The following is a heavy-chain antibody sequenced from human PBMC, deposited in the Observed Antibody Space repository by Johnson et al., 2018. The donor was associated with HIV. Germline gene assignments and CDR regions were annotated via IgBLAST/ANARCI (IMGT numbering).Heavy chain of an antibody. Sequence: QVQLVESGGGVVQPGGSLRLSCAASGFTFSSYAMHWVRQAPGKGLDWVAVIYSGGSTYYADSVKGRFTISRDNSKNTLYLQMNSLRAEDTAVYYCAKDLRLSSGQWLVQGGAFDIWGQGTMVTVSS. CDR1: GFTFSSYA. CDR2: IYSGGST. D-gene: IGHD6-19*01. J-gene: IGHJ3*02. V-gene: IGHV3-NL1*01. CDR3: AKDLRLSSGQWLVQGGAFDI.